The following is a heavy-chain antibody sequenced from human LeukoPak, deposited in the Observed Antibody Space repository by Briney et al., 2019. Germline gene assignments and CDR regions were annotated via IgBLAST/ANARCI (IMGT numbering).Heavy chain of an antibody. Sequence: SETLSLTCTVSGGSTSVYYWSWIRQPPGKGLEWIGHIYYSGSTNYNPSLKSRVTISLDTSKNQFSLKLNSLTAADTAVYYCARWSSLAAAKAFDYWGQGTLVTVSS. J-gene: IGHJ4*02. CDR1: GGSTSVYY. CDR3: ARWSSLAAAKAFDY. V-gene: IGHV4-59*01. CDR2: IYYSGST. D-gene: IGHD6-13*01.